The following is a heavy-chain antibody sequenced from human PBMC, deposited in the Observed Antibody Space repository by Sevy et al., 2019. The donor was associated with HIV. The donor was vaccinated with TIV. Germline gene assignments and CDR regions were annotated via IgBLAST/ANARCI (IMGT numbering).Heavy chain of an antibody. CDR1: GFTVNDNY. J-gene: IGHJ4*02. D-gene: IGHD6-19*01. V-gene: IGHV3-66*01. Sequence: GGSLRLSCAISGFTVNDNYIIWVRQAPGKGLEWVSVISSSGSTYYADSAKGRFTISRDNSKNTVDLQMNSVRAEDTAVYYCVSLFLSYRSGWSYFDYWGQGTLVTVSS. CDR3: VSLFLSYRSGWSYFDY. CDR2: ISSSGST.